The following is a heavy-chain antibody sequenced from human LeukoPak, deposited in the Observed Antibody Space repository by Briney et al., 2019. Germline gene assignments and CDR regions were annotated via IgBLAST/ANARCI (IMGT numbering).Heavy chain of an antibody. CDR1: GFTFSAYA. V-gene: IGHV3-30-3*01. CDR2: ISYDGNIK. CDR3: ARDPYYVWGSYRTAPTGYFDY. Sequence: GGSLRLSCAASGFTFSAYAMHWIRQAPGKGLEWVAIISYDGNIKYQADSVKGRFTISRDNSKNTLYLQMNSLRAEDTAVYYCARDPYYVWGSYRTAPTGYFDYWGQGTLVTVSS. J-gene: IGHJ4*02. D-gene: IGHD3-16*02.